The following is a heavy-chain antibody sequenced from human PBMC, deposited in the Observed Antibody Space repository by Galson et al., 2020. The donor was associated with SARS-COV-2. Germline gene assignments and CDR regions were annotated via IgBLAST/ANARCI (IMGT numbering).Heavy chain of an antibody. CDR3: AKDMGHLGVTTPYFDY. CDR1: GFTFDNYA. V-gene: IGHV3-43D*03. CDR2: ITWDDKT. J-gene: IGHJ4*02. D-gene: IGHD4-17*01. Sequence: GGSLRLSCAASGFTFDNYAMHWVRQAPGRGLEWVSLITWDDKTYYSDSVKGRFTISRDNSRNSLYLQMDSLTTEDTALYYCAKDMGHLGVTTPYFDYWGQGTQVSVSS.